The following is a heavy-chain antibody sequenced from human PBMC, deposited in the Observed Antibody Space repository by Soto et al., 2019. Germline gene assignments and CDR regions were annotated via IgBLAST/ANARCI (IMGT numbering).Heavy chain of an antibody. Sequence: QVQLVQSGAEVKKPGSSVKVSCKVSGGTFSSHSINWVRQAPGQGPEWMGGIIPIFGTENYAQQFQGRVTITADESTSTAYMELSSLTSEDTALYSCSTSVYCSTTRCYYYYGLDVWGQGTTVIVSS. CDR3: STSVYCSTTRCYYYYGLDV. D-gene: IGHD2-2*01. CDR1: GGTFSSHS. V-gene: IGHV1-69*01. J-gene: IGHJ6*02. CDR2: IIPIFGTE.